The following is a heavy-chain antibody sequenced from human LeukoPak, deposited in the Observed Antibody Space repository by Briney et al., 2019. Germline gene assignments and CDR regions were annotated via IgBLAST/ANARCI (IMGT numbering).Heavy chain of an antibody. D-gene: IGHD3-10*01. CDR2: FDPDDGEA. V-gene: IGHV1-24*01. CDR3: AIDYYASGNYYNGPHN. Sequence: SGGSLRLSCAASGFTFSSYGMHWVRQAPGKGLEWMGGFDPDDGEALYAQQFQGRVSMTEDTSAGTVYMELSSLRSEDTAVYYCAIDYYASGNYYNGPHNWGPGTLVTVSS. J-gene: IGHJ4*02. CDR1: GFTFSSYG.